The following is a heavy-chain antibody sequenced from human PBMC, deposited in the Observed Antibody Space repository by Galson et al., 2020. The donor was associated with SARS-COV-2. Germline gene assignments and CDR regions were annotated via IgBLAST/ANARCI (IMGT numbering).Heavy chain of an antibody. CDR2: ISWNSGSI. D-gene: IGHD1-26*01. CDR3: AKEGVGATHFDY. Sequence: GGSLRLPCAAPGFTFDDYAMHWVRQAPGKGLEWVSGISWNSGSIGYADSVKGRFTISRDNAKNSLYLQMNSLRAEDTALYYCAKEGVGATHFDYWGQGTLVTVSS. V-gene: IGHV3-9*01. J-gene: IGHJ4*02. CDR1: GFTFDDYA.